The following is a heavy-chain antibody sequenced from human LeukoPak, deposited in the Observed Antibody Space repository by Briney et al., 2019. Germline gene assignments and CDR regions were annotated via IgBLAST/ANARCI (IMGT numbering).Heavy chain of an antibody. CDR3: TTDLFH. Sequence: GGSLRLSREASIRSPSKAWMGWVRQAPGKGLEWVGRIKSRTDGGTTEYAAPVKGRFTISRDDSKNTLYLQMNSLETEDTSLYCCTTDLFHWGQGTLVTVSS. V-gene: IGHV3-15*01. CDR1: IRSPSKAW. J-gene: IGHJ1*01. CDR2: IKSRTDGGTT.